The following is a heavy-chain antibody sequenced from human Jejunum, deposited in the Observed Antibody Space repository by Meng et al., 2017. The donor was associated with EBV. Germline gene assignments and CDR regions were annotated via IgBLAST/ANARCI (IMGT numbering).Heavy chain of an antibody. D-gene: IGHD1-26*01. CDR1: GYTFTNYA. Sequence: HVHLVQSGSELRKPGASVKISCKTSGYTFTNYAMNWVRQAPGQGLEWMAWINTKTGNPAYAQGFTGRFVFSLDMSVTTIYLQISSLEAEDTAIYYCARAVVGSTSLDYWGQGTLVTVSS. J-gene: IGHJ4*02. CDR2: INTKTGNP. CDR3: ARAVVGSTSLDY. V-gene: IGHV7-4-1*02.